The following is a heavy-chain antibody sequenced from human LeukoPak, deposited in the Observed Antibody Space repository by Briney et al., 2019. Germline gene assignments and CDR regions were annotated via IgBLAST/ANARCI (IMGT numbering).Heavy chain of an antibody. CDR3: ARGGAARPDF. CDR2: ISWNSGSI. CDR1: GFTFDDYA. Sequence: GGSLRLSCAASGFTFDDYAMHWVRQAPGKGLEWVSGISWNSGSIGHADSVKGRFTISRDNAKNSLYLQMNSLRVEDTAVYYCARGGAARPDFWGQGTLVTVSS. J-gene: IGHJ4*02. D-gene: IGHD6-6*01. V-gene: IGHV3-9*01.